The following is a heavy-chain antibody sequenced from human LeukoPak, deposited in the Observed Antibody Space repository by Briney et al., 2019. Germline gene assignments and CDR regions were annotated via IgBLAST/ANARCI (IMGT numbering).Heavy chain of an antibody. J-gene: IGHJ4*02. CDR2: ISGSGGST. CDR3: AKGTKPYYGSGSYYPDY. D-gene: IGHD3-10*01. V-gene: IGHV3-23*01. CDR1: GFTFSSYA. Sequence: SGGSLRLPCAASGFTFSSYAMSWVRQAPGKGLEWVSAISGSGGSTYYADSVKGRFTISRDNSKNTLYLQMNSLRAEDTAVYYCAKGTKPYYGSGSYYPDYWGQGTLVTVSS.